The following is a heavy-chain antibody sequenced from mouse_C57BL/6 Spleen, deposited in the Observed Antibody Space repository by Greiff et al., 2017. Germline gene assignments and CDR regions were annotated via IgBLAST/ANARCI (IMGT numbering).Heavy chain of an antibody. CDR3: TRGPPLRYYFDY. CDR1: GFTFSSYA. Sequence: EVNVVESGAGLVKPGGSLKLSCAASGFTFSSYAMSWVRQTPEKRLEWVAYISSGGDYIYYADTVKGRFTISRDNARNTLYLQMSSLKSEDTAMYYCTRGPPLRYYFDYWGQGTTLTVSS. CDR2: ISSGGDYI. V-gene: IGHV5-9-1*02. J-gene: IGHJ2*01. D-gene: IGHD1-1*01.